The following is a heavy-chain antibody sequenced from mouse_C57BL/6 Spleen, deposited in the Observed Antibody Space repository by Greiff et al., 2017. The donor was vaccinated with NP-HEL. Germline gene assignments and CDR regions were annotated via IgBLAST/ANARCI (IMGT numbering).Heavy chain of an antibody. CDR3: ARRGYYDYDGTWFAY. Sequence: EVQLQQSGPELVKPGASVKIPCKASGYTFTDYNMDWVKQSHGKSLEWIGDINPNNGGTIYNQKFKGKATLTVDTSSSTAYMELRSLTSEDTAVYYCARRGYYDYDGTWFAYWGQGTLVTVSA. CDR1: GYTFTDYN. CDR2: INPNNGGT. D-gene: IGHD2-4*01. V-gene: IGHV1-18*01. J-gene: IGHJ3*01.